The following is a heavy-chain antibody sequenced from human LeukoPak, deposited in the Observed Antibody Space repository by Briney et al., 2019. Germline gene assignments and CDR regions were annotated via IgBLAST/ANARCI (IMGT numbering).Heavy chain of an antibody. J-gene: IGHJ6*02. V-gene: IGHV3-23*01. Sequence: AGGSLRLSCAASGSTFATYAISWVRQAPGKVLEWVSILSDSGGDTYYADSGKGRFTISKDNSKNTLYLQMNSLRAEDTAVYYCAKVPYSDYGSGRPPFMDAWGQGTTVAISS. CDR3: AKVPYSDYGSGRPPFMDA. CDR2: LSDSGGDT. CDR1: GSTFATYA. D-gene: IGHD3-10*01.